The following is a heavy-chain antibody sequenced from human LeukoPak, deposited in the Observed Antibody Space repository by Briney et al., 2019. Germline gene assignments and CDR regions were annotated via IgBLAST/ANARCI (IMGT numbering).Heavy chain of an antibody. CDR2: ISYDGSNK. CDR1: GFTFSSYA. D-gene: IGHD2-2*01. Sequence: GRSLRLSCAASGFTFSSYATHWVRQAPGKGLEWVAVISYDGSNKYYADSVKGRFAISRDNSKNTLYLQMNSLRAEDTAVYYCARDLTDIVVVPAATYYYYGMDVWGQGTTVTVSS. CDR3: ARDLTDIVVVPAATYYYYGMDV. J-gene: IGHJ6*02. V-gene: IGHV3-30*09.